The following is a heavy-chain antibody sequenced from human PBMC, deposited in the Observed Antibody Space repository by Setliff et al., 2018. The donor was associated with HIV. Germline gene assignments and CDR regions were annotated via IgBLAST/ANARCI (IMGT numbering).Heavy chain of an antibody. Sequence: SETLSLTCGLYGGSFSDYYWSWIRQPPGKGLEWIGEINHSGSTNYNPSLKSRVTISVDTSKNQFSLRLNSVTAADTAIYYCTRRGADSYYPRPLDVWGKGTTVTVSS. CDR2: INHSGST. V-gene: IGHV4-34*01. CDR1: GGSFSDYY. D-gene: IGHD3-10*01. J-gene: IGHJ6*04. CDR3: TRRGADSYYPRPLDV.